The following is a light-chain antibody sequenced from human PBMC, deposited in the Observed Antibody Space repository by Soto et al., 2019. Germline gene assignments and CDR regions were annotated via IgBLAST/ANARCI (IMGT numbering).Light chain of an antibody. J-gene: IGKJ2*01. Sequence: EIVLTQSPGTLSLSPGEGATLSCRASQTVTSSFLGWHQQKPGQAPRLLIYGASTRATGIPDRFSGSGSGTDFTLTISRLEPEDFAVYYCHHYGNSVYTFGQGTKVEIK. CDR2: GAS. CDR3: HHYGNSVYT. CDR1: QTVTSSF. V-gene: IGKV3-20*01.